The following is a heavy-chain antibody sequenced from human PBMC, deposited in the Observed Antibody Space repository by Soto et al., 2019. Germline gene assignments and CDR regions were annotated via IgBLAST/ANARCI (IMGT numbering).Heavy chain of an antibody. D-gene: IGHD3-22*01. CDR1: GFTFSTYG. V-gene: IGHV3-30*18. Sequence: GGSLRLSCAASGFTFSTYGMHWVRQAPGKGLEWVAVISYDGGDKYYADSVKGRFTISRDSSKNMLYLQMNSLRAEDAAIYYCAKESYYDSSDYNAFDIWGQGTMVTVSS. J-gene: IGHJ3*02. CDR2: ISYDGGDK. CDR3: AKESYYDSSDYNAFDI.